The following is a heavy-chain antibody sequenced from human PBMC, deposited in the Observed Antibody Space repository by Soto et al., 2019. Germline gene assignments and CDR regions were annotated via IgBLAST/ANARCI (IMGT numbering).Heavy chain of an antibody. J-gene: IGHJ4*02. D-gene: IGHD3-22*01. CDR1: GGTFSSYT. CDR2: IIPILGIA. V-gene: IGHV1-69*02. CDR3: ASSYYDTSRGYFDY. Sequence: QVQLVQSGAEVKQPGSSVKVSCKASGGTFSSYTISWVRQAPGQGLEWMGRIIPILGIANYAQKFQGRVTITADKSTSTAYMELSSLRSEDTAVYYCASSYYDTSRGYFDYWGQGTLVTVSS.